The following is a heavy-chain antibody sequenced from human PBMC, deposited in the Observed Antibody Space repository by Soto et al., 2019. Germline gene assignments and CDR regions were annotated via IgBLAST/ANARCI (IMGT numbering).Heavy chain of an antibody. V-gene: IGHV3-23*01. CDR3: VTGSSGTRGEDF. CDR2: VSETGTVT. J-gene: IGHJ4*02. D-gene: IGHD3-16*01. CDR1: GINLINHA. Sequence: GSLGVACLASGINLINHAMTWVRQAPGKGLEWVSTVSETGTVTYYADSVKGRFTISRDNSRNTLYLQLNNLRAEDTAVYYCVTGSSGTRGEDFWGPGAMVTVS.